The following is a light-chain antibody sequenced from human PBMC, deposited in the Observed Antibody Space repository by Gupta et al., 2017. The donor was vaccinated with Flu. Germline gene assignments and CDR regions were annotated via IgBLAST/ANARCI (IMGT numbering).Light chain of an antibody. Sequence: AIRMTQSPSSFSASTGDRVTITCRASQGISSYLAWYQQKPGKAPKLLIYAASTLQSGVPSRFSGSGSGTXFTLTIXCLQSEDFATYYCQQYASYSITFGXGTRLEIK. J-gene: IGKJ5*01. CDR3: QQYASYSIT. CDR2: AAS. CDR1: QGISSY. V-gene: IGKV1-8*01.